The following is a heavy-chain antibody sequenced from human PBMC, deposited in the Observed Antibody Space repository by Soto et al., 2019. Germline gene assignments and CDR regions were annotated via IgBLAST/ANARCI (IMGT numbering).Heavy chain of an antibody. D-gene: IGHD4-4*01. CDR1: AGSLSRYY. V-gene: IGHV4-34*01. CDR2: ISHSGST. J-gene: IGHJ4*02. Sequence: SSETLSLTCAVSAGSLSRYYWSWVRQSPGKGLEWIGEISHSGSTNYNPSLKSRVTISVDTSKNQFSLKVSSVTAADTAVYYCERHSNRNYGLYYFDYWGLGALVTGSS. CDR3: ERHSNRNYGLYYFDY.